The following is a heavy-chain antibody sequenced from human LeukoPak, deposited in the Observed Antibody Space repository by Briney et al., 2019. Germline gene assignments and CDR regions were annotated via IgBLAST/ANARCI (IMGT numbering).Heavy chain of an antibody. J-gene: IGHJ5*02. CDR1: GYTFTGYY. CDR2: INPNSGGT. CDR3: ARDRTDLRWFDP. Sequence: ASVKVSGKASGYTFTGYYMHWMRQAPGQGLEWMGWINPNSGGTIYAQKFQGRVTMTRDTSISTAYMELSSLRSDDTAIYYCARDRTDLRWFDPWGQGTLVTVSS. D-gene: IGHD4-17*01. V-gene: IGHV1-2*02.